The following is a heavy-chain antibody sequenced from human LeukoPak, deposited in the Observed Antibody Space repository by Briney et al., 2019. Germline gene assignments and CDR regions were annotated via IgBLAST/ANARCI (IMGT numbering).Heavy chain of an antibody. V-gene: IGHV3-30*18. CDR2: ISYDGSDK. D-gene: IGHD3-10*01. J-gene: IGHJ4*02. Sequence: PGGSLRLSCTVSGLTFGDYAMHWVRQAPGKGLEWVAIISYDGSDKYYTDSVKGRFTISRDNSKNTLSLQMNILRAEDTAVYYCAKRGGLSLFDYWGQGTLVTVSS. CDR3: AKRGGLSLFDY. CDR1: GLTFGDYA.